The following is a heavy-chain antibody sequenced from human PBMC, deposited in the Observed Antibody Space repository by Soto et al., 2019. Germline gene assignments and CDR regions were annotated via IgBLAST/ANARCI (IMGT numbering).Heavy chain of an antibody. Sequence: EVQLVESGGGLVQPGGSLRLSCAASGFTFSSYWMSWVRQAPGKGLEWVANIKQDGSEKYYVDSVKGRFTISRDNAKNSLYLQMNSLRAEDTAVYYCARPSHRRRRFSITQGGSVYWGQGTLVTVSS. CDR1: GFTFSSYW. D-gene: IGHD2-15*01. CDR2: IKQDGSEK. V-gene: IGHV3-7*01. J-gene: IGHJ4*02. CDR3: ARPSHRRRRFSITQGGSVY.